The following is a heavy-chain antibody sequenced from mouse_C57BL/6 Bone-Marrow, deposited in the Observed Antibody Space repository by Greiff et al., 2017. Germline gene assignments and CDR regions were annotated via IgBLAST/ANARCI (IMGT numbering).Heavy chain of an antibody. CDR1: GYTFTSYW. D-gene: IGHD1-1*01. Sequence: QVQLQQPGAELVLPGASVKLSCKASGYTFTSYWMHWVKQRPGQGLEWIGEIDPSDSYTNYNQKFKGKSPLTVDKSSRTAYMQLSSLTSEDSAVYYCATTVVATGDYWGQGTSVTVSS. CDR2: IDPSDSYT. J-gene: IGHJ4*01. CDR3: ATTVVATGDY. V-gene: IGHV1-69*01.